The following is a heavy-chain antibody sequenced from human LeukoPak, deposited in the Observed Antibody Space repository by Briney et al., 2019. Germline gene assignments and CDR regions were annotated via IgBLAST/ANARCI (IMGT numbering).Heavy chain of an antibody. J-gene: IGHJ4*02. D-gene: IGHD6-13*01. CDR3: AKGSSSSYFDY. V-gene: IGHV3-48*01. CDR1: GFTFSSYS. CDR2: ISSSSTI. Sequence: GGSLRLSCAASGFTFSSYSMNWVRQAPGKGLEWVSYISSSSTIYYADSVKGRFTISRDNSKNTLYLQMNSLRAEDTAVYYCAKGSSSSYFDYWGQGTLVTVSS.